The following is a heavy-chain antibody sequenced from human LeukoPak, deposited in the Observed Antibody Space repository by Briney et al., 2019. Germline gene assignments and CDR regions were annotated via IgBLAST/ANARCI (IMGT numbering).Heavy chain of an antibody. V-gene: IGHV4-39*01. D-gene: IGHD4/OR15-4a*01. CDR1: GGSISSSSYY. J-gene: IGHJ4*02. Sequence: SETLSLTCTVSGGSISSSSYYWGWIRQPPGKGLEWIGSIYYSGSTHYNPSLKSRVTISVDTSKNQFSLKLSSVTAADTAVYYCASVLTGAFDYWGQGTLVTVSS. CDR2: IYYSGST. CDR3: ASVLTGAFDY.